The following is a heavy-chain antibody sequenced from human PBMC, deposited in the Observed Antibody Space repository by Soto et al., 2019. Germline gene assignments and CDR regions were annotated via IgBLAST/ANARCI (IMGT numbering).Heavy chain of an antibody. Sequence: QVQLQQWGAGLLKPSETLSLTCAVSRGSLSGYHWNWIRQPPGQGLEWIGEINHTEGTKYNPSLTTRGTISLDMSKNPCSLKVTSVTAADTAVYYCARGGGSSLIKWVDPWGQETLVTVSS. D-gene: IGHD6-13*01. V-gene: IGHV4-34*02. CDR1: RGSLSGYH. J-gene: IGHJ5*02. CDR3: ARGGGSSLIKWVDP. CDR2: INHTEGT.